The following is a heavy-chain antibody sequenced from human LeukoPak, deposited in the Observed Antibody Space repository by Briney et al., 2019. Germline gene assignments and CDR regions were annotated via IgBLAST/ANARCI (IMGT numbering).Heavy chain of an antibody. D-gene: IGHD3-10*01. V-gene: IGHV4-4*07. CDR2: IYTSGST. CDR1: GGSISSYY. CDR3: ARGEITMVRGVPSLGY. J-gene: IGHJ4*02. Sequence: PSETLSLTCTVSGGSISSYYWGWIRQPAGKGLEWIGRIYTSGSTNYNPSLKSRVTMSVDTSKNQFSLKLRSVTAADTAVYYCARGEITMVRGVPSLGYWGQGTLVTVSS.